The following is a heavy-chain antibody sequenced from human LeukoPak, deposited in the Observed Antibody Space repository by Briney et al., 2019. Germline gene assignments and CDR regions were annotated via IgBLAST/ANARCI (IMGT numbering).Heavy chain of an antibody. D-gene: IGHD3-10*01. J-gene: IGHJ4*02. CDR1: GGTFSSYA. CDR3: ARDQMVRTRELDY. Sequence: EASVKVSCKASGGTFSSYAISWVRQAPGQGLEWMGGIIPIFGTANYAQKFQGRVTITTDESTSTAYMELSSLRSEDTAVYYCARDQMVRTRELDYWGQGTLVTVSS. V-gene: IGHV1-69*05. CDR2: IIPIFGTA.